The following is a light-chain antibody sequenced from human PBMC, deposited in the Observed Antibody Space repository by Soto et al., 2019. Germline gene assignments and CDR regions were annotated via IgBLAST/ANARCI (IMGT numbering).Light chain of an antibody. CDR3: ATWDDSLNVYVL. J-gene: IGLJ2*01. V-gene: IGLV1-44*01. Sequence: QSVLTQPPSASGTPGQRVTISCSGSSSNIGSNTVNWYQQLPGAAPKLLVHSDNQRPSGVPDRFSGSRSGTSASLAISGLQSEDEADYYCATWDDSLNVYVLFGGGTKLPS. CDR2: SDN. CDR1: SSNIGSNT.